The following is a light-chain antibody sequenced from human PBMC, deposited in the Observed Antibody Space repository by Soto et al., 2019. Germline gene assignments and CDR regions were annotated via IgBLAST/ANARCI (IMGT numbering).Light chain of an antibody. CDR3: HQVKCSPLT. V-gene: IGKV1-12*01. Sequence: IVMTQSPASLSVSTGDRVTLSCRASQGISSYVAWYQQKPGQAPKLLIYATSRLDTDVPYRFSGSGSGTDFTLAISNLQPEDLAIYYCHQVKCSPLTFGRGTKVDI. CDR2: ATS. J-gene: IGKJ4*01. CDR1: QGISSY.